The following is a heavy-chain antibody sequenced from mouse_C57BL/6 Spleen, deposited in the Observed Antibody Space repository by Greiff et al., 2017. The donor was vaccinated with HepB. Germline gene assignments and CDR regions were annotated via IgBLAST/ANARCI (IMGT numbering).Heavy chain of an antibody. CDR2: IWRGGST. CDR1: GFSLTSYG. Sequence: VQLQQSGPGLVQPSQSLSITCTVSGFSLTSYGVHWVRQSPGKGLEWLGVIWRGGSTDYNAAFMSRLSITKDNSKSQVFFKMNSLQADDTAIYYSAKTYGSSPYYAMDYWGQGTSVTVSS. CDR3: AKTYGSSPYYAMDY. J-gene: IGHJ4*01. D-gene: IGHD1-1*01. V-gene: IGHV2-5*01.